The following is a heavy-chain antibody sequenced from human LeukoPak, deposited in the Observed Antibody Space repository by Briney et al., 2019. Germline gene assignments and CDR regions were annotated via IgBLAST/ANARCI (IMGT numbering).Heavy chain of an antibody. Sequence: SETLSLTCAVYGGSFSGYYWSWFRQPPGKGLEWIGELNHSGSTNYNPSLKSRVTISVDTSKNQFSLKLSSVTAADTAVYYCARAYIVVVPDHYYYYGMDVWGQGTTVTVSS. CDR1: GGSFSGYY. J-gene: IGHJ6*02. CDR3: ARAYIVVVPDHYYYYGMDV. D-gene: IGHD2-2*01. CDR2: LNHSGST. V-gene: IGHV4-34*01.